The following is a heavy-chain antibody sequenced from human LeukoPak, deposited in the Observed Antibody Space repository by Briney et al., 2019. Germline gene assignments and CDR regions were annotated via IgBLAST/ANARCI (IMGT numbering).Heavy chain of an antibody. J-gene: IGHJ6*03. CDR3: ARSVTYYYDSSGYQIGVYYYYYMDV. CDR1: GYTFTGYY. CDR2: INPNSGGT. V-gene: IGHV1-2*06. D-gene: IGHD3-22*01. Sequence: GASVKVSCKASGYTFTGYYMHWVRQAPGQGLEWMGRINPNSGGTNYAQKFQGRVTMTRDTSISTAYMELSRLRSDDTAVYYCARSVTYYYDSSGYQIGVYYYYYMDVWGKGTTVTVSS.